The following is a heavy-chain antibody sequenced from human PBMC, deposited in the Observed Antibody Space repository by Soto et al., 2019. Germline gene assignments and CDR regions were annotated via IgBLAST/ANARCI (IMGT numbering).Heavy chain of an antibody. Sequence: SETLSLTCTVSGGSVSSGSYYWSWIRQPPGKGLEWIGYIYYSGSTNYNPSLKSRVTISVDTSKNQFSLKLSSVTAADTAVCYCARAPIWSGYYGLRMDVWGQGTTVTVSS. CDR1: GGSVSSGSYY. D-gene: IGHD3-3*01. CDR3: ARAPIWSGYYGLRMDV. CDR2: IYYSGST. V-gene: IGHV4-61*01. J-gene: IGHJ6*02.